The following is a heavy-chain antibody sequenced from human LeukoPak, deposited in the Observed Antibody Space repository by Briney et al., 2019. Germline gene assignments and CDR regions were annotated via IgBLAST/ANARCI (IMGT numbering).Heavy chain of an antibody. CDR1: GGSISSYY. V-gene: IGHV4-4*07. CDR3: ARDLITMVRGVNSWFDP. J-gene: IGHJ5*02. Sequence: SETLSLTCTVSGGSISSYYWSWIRQPAGKGLEWIGRIYTSGSTNYNPSLKSRATMSVDTSKNQFSLKLSSVTAADTAVYYCARDLITMVRGVNSWFDPWGQGTLVTVSS. D-gene: IGHD3-10*01. CDR2: IYTSGST.